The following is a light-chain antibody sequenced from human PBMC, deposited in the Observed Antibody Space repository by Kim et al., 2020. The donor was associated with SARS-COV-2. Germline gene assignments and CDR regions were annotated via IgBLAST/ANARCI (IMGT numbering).Light chain of an antibody. CDR3: STWDDGLGGPV. J-gene: IGLJ3*02. CDR2: NND. Sequence: QSVLTQPPSASGTPGQSVTISCSGSSSNIGLNFVYWYQLLPGMAPKLLIYNNDRRASGVTDRFSGSKSGTSASLAISGLQSEHEADYFCSTWDDGLGGPVFGGGTQLTVL. V-gene: IGLV1-47*01. CDR1: SSNIGLNF.